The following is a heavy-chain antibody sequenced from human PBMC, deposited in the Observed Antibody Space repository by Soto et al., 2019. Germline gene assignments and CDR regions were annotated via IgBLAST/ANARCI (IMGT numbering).Heavy chain of an antibody. CDR1: GASVRSASFI. CDR3: ARVEDYGDYFDY. Sequence: QVQLQESGPGLVKPSETLSLTCTVSGASVRSASFIGSWSRRPPGGGREWIGYIYDTGTTNYNPSLKSRVTMSVDTSKNQFSLKLNSLTAADTAVYYCARVEDYGDYFDYWGQGTLVTVSS. J-gene: IGHJ4*02. V-gene: IGHV4-61*01. D-gene: IGHD4-17*01. CDR2: IYDTGTT.